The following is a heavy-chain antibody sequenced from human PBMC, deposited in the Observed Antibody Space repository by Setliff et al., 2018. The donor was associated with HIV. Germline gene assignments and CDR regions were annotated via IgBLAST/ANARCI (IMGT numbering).Heavy chain of an antibody. D-gene: IGHD1-26*01. CDR3: ANYRGGSMIDY. Sequence: PSETLSLTCSVSGDSITRRTYYWGWIRQPPGRGLEWIGSISNNWDTAYNPSLRSRVTMSLDTSKNQLSLKLSSLTAADTAIYYGANYRGGSMIDYWGQGTLFTVSS. CDR2: ISNNWDT. J-gene: IGHJ4*02. V-gene: IGHV4-39*07. CDR1: GDSITRRTYY.